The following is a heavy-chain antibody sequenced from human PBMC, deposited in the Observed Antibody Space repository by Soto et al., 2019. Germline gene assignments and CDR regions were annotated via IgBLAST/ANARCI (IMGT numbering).Heavy chain of an antibody. V-gene: IGHV3-23*01. J-gene: IGHJ5*02. CDR1: VFTFISYA. CDR2: ISGSGGST. CDR3: ARQIAAAGNNWFDP. Sequence: GWSLRLSCASSVFTFISYAMSWVRQAPGKGLEWVSAISGSGGSTYYADSVKGRFTISRDNSKNTLYLQMNSLRAEDTAVYYCARQIAAAGNNWFDPWGQGTLVTVSS. D-gene: IGHD6-13*01.